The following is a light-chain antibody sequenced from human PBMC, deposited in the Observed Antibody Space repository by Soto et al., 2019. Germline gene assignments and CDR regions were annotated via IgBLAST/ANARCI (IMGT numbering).Light chain of an antibody. V-gene: IGKV3-20*01. Sequence: EIVLTLSPGTLSLSPGERATLSCRASQSVSRSYLGWWQQKPGQAPRLHIYCASSRATGIPDRFSGSGSGTDFTLTISRLEPEDFAGYFCEQYGSPPTTFGQVTKVDI. CDR2: CAS. CDR1: QSVSRSY. J-gene: IGKJ1*01. CDR3: EQYGSPPTT.